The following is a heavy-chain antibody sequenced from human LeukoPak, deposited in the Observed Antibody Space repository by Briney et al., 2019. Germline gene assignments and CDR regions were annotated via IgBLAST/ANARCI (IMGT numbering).Heavy chain of an antibody. CDR2: IRSKADSYTT. CDR1: GFTFSGSA. J-gene: IGHJ4*02. V-gene: IGHV3-73*01. CDR3: RAAADLNDY. Sequence: GGSLTLSCAASGFTFSGSAMHWVRQASGKGLEWLGRIRSKADSYTTAYAASVKGKFIVSRDDSKNTAYLQMNSLKTEDTAVYYCRAAADLNDYWGQGTLVTVSS. D-gene: IGHD6-13*01.